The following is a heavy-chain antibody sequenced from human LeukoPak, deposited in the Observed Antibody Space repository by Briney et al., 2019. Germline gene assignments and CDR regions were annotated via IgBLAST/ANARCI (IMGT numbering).Heavy chain of an antibody. V-gene: IGHV3-30*18. Sequence: GGSLRLSCAASGFTFSSYGMHWVRQAPGKGLEWVAVISYDGSNKYYADSVKGRFTISRDNSKNTLYLQMNSLRAGDTAVYYCAKDRGYCSSTSCPSPDYYYGMDVWGQGTTVTVSS. J-gene: IGHJ6*02. CDR3: AKDRGYCSSTSCPSPDYYYGMDV. D-gene: IGHD2-2*01. CDR2: ISYDGSNK. CDR1: GFTFSSYG.